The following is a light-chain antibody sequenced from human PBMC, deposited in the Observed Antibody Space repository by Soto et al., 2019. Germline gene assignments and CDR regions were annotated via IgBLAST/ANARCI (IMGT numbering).Light chain of an antibody. Sequence: IQMTQSPSTLCASVGDRVTITCRASQSISSWLAWYQQKPGKAPKLLIYDASSLESGVPSRFSGSGSGTEFTLTISSLQPDDFATYYCQQYNSYSTFGQGTKVDIK. CDR2: DAS. V-gene: IGKV1-5*01. CDR1: QSISSW. J-gene: IGKJ1*01. CDR3: QQYNSYST.